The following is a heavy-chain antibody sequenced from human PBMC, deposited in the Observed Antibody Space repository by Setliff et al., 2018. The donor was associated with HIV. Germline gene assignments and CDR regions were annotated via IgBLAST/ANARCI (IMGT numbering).Heavy chain of an antibody. CDR3: ARGRGMSYYYYYMDV. CDR2: IDWDDNK. V-gene: IGHV2-70*11. J-gene: IGHJ6*03. D-gene: IGHD3-16*01. CDR1: GFSLTSTSMC. Sequence: SGPTLVNPTQTLTLTCTFSGFSLTSTSMCVSWIRQPPGEALEWLGRIDWDDNKYYSESLRSRLTISKDTSKNQVVLPMTNMDPVDTATYFCARGRGMSYYYYYMDVWGKGTTVTVSS.